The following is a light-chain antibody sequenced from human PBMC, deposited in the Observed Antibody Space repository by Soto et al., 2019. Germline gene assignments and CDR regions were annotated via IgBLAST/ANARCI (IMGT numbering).Light chain of an antibody. CDR3: ALYVGSGTVV. Sequence: QAVVSQEPSFSVSPGETVTLTCGLTSASVLTSYYPSWYQQTPGQAPRTLIYSTNIRSSGVPDRFSGSILGNKAAPTITGAQADDESDYYCALYVGSGTVVFGGGTKLTVL. V-gene: IGLV8-61*01. J-gene: IGLJ2*01. CDR2: STN. CDR1: SASVLTSYY.